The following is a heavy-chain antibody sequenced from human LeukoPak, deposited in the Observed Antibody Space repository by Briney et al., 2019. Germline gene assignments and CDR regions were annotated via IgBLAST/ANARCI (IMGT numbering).Heavy chain of an antibody. V-gene: IGHV3-23*01. J-gene: IGHJ3*02. CDR2: IRGGGGSA. CDR1: GFTFSAYA. Sequence: GGSLRLSCAASGFTFSAYAMMWGRQAPGKGREWGSAIRGGGGSAFYADSVKGRFTISRDNSKYTLFLHMNSLRAADTAVYYCARDPNRDYIGAFAMRGPGTMVTVSS. D-gene: IGHD4-11*01. CDR3: ARDPNRDYIGAFAM.